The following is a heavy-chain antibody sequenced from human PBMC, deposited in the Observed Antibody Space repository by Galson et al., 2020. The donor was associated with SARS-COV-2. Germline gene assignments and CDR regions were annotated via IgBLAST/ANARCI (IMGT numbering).Heavy chain of an antibody. CDR2: ISYDGSNK. Sequence: GGSLRLSCAASGFTFSSYAMHWVRQAPGKGLEWVAVISYDGSNKYYADSVKGRFTISRDNSKNTLYLQMNSLRAEDTAVYYCASCGGSYFCAFDIWGQGTMVTVSS. J-gene: IGHJ3*02. CDR1: GFTFSSYA. V-gene: IGHV3-30-3*01. CDR3: ASCGGSYFCAFDI. D-gene: IGHD1-26*01.